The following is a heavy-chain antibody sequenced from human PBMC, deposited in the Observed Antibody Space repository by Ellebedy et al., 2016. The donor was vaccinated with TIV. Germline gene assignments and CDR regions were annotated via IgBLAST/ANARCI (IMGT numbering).Heavy chain of an antibody. CDR3: ARHDPRYYESSGFYYGGWFDP. D-gene: IGHD3-22*01. V-gene: IGHV4-39*01. J-gene: IGHJ5*02. Sequence: SETLSLTCTVSGGSLSRSSYYWGWFRQPPGKGLEWIGNIYYSGDTDYNPSLKSRVTISVDTSKNQFSLKLSSVTAADTAVYFCARHDPRYYESSGFYYGGWFDPWGQGTLVTVSS. CDR2: IYYSGDT. CDR1: GGSLSRSSYY.